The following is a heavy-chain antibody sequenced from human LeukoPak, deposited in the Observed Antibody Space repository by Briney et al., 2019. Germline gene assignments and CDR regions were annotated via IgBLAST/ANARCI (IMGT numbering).Heavy chain of an antibody. V-gene: IGHV3-30*04. CDR3: AGGGGGRAAAVGY. CDR2: ISYDGSNK. D-gene: IGHD6-13*01. J-gene: IGHJ4*02. CDR1: GFTFSSYA. Sequence: GGNLRLSCAASGFTFSSYAMHWVRQAPGQGLEWVAVISYDGSNKYYADSVKGRFTISRDNSTNTLYLQMNRLRAEDTAVYYCAGGGGGRAAAVGYWGQGTLVTVSS.